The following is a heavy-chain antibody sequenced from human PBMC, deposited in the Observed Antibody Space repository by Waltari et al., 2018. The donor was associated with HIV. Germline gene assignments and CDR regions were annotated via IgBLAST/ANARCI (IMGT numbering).Heavy chain of an antibody. D-gene: IGHD2-2*01. CDR1: GFTFSSYA. CDR2: SSGSGGST. J-gene: IGHJ4*02. CDR3: AKDIVVVPAATEYYFDY. V-gene: IGHV3-23*01. Sequence: EVQLLESGGGLVQPGGSLRLSCAASGFTFSSYAMSWVRQAPGNVRGGVSASSGSGGSTYSAHSVKGRFTISRDNSKNTLYLQMNSLRAEDTAVYYCAKDIVVVPAATEYYFDYWGQGTLVTVSS.